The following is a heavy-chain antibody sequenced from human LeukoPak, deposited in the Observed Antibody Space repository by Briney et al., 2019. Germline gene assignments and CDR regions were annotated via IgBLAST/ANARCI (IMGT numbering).Heavy chain of an antibody. CDR3: ARDLIVGTTIRYYFDY. D-gene: IGHD1-26*01. J-gene: IGHJ4*02. V-gene: IGHV3-23*01. CDR1: GFTFSSYA. CDR2: ISASGGST. Sequence: GGSLRLSCAASGFTFSSYAMSWVRQAPGKGLEWVSAISASGGSTYYADSVKGRFTTSRDNSKNSLYLQMNSLRAEDTAVYYCARDLIVGTTIRYYFDYWGQGTLVTVSS.